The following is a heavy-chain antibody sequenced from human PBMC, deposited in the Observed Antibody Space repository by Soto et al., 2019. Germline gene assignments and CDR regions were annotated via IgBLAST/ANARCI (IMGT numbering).Heavy chain of an antibody. CDR2: IIPAFVTA. V-gene: IGHV1-69*01. CDR3: ARARQKSTSSMESYHAMDV. D-gene: IGHD6-6*01. CDR1: GGTFGDTFGDYT. Sequence: QVQLVQSGAEVKKPASSVKISCKAPGGTFGDTFGDYTIPWVRQAPGVGLEWIGGIIPAFVTANNAEKFQARVSVTADESTSTAYLELSSLTSEASAIYSCARARQKSTSSMESYHAMDVWGQGTTVTFSS. J-gene: IGHJ6*02.